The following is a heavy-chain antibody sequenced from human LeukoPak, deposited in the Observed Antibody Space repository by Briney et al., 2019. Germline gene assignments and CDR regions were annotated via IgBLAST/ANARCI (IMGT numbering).Heavy chain of an antibody. J-gene: IGHJ4*02. V-gene: IGHV5-51*01. CDR1: GYSFTTYW. Sequence: GESLKISCKGSGYSFTTYWIGWVRQMPGKGLEWMGTIYPGDSDTRYNPSFQGQVTISADKSINTAYVQWSSLKASDAAMYYCARHVSGTWNYFDYWGQGTLVTV. CDR2: IYPGDSDT. D-gene: IGHD1-1*01. CDR3: ARHVSGTWNYFDY.